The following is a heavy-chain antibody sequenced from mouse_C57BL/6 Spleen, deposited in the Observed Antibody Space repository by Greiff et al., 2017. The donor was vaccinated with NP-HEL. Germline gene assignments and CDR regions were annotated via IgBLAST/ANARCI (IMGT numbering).Heavy chain of an antibody. CDR3: ARAVRVVRGEVDY. J-gene: IGHJ4*01. V-gene: IGHV1-39*01. D-gene: IGHD2-13*01. Sequence: VQLQQSGPELVKPGASVKISCTASGYSFTDYYMNWVKQSHGKSLEWIGVINPNYGTTSYNQKFKGKATLTVDKSSSTAYLQLNSLTSEDSEVDDCARAVRVVRGEVDYWGQGTSVTVSS. CDR1: GYSFTDYY. CDR2: INPNYGTT.